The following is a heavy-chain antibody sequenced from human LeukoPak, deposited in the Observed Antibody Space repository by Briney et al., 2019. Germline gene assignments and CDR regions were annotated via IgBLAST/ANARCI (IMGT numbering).Heavy chain of an antibody. Sequence: GESLKISCKGSGYSFTSYWLSWVRQMPGKGLEWMGRIDPSDSYTNYSPSFQGHVTISADKSISTAYLQWSSLKASDTAMYYCARRSFYNTGHDAFDIWGQGTMVTVSS. V-gene: IGHV5-10-1*01. D-gene: IGHD3-10*01. CDR2: IDPSDSYT. CDR1: GYSFTSYW. CDR3: ARRSFYNTGHDAFDI. J-gene: IGHJ3*02.